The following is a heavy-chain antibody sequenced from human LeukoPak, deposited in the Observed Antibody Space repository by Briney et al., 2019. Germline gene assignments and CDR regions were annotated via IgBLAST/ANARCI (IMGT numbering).Heavy chain of an antibody. J-gene: IGHJ5*02. CDR2: TYTSGST. CDR1: GGSISSYY. CDR3: AREVELRPIMHNWFDP. V-gene: IGHV4-4*07. Sequence: SETLSLTCTVSGGSISSYYWSWIRQPAGKGLEWIGRTYTSGSTNYNPSLKSRVTMSVDTSKNQFSLKLSSVTAADTAVYYCAREVELRPIMHNWFDPWGQGTLVTVSS. D-gene: IGHD1-7*01.